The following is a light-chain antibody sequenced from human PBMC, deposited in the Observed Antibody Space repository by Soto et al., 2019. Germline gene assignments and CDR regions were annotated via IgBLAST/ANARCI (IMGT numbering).Light chain of an antibody. J-gene: IGKJ5*01. V-gene: IGKV3-11*01. Sequence: TMLSQSPVTLSLSTGERATLSCRASQSVGSYLAWYQQKPGQAPRLLIYDASNRATGIPARFSGSGSGTDFTLTISSLEPEDFAVYYCQQRSNWPPITFGQGTRLAIK. CDR1: QSVGSY. CDR3: QQRSNWPPIT. CDR2: DAS.